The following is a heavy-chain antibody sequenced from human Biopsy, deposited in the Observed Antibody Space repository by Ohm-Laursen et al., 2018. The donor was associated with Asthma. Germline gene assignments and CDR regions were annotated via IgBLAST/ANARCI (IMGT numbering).Heavy chain of an antibody. CDR3: AKRRGYSGHDNDY. Sequence: SLRLSCSASGFMFRSFGMHWVRQAPGKGLEWVAVISYDGNHKFYEDSVKGRFTISRDNSKNTLYLQMNSLRTEDTAVYYCAKRRGYSGHDNDYWGQGTLAIVSS. CDR1: GFMFRSFG. J-gene: IGHJ4*02. D-gene: IGHD5-12*01. CDR2: ISYDGNHK. V-gene: IGHV3-30*18.